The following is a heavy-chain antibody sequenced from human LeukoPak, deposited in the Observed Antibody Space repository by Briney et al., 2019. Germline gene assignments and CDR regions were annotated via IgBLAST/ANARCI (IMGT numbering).Heavy chain of an antibody. CDR3: ARGDTRGNDI. Sequence: SETLSLTCTVSGGSISGYWCSWIRQPPGKGLEWIGYIYYSGSTNYNPSLNSRVTMSVDTSKNQISLKLSSVTAADTAVYYCARGDTRGNDIWGQGTMVTVSS. V-gene: IGHV4-59*01. CDR1: GGSISGYW. J-gene: IGHJ3*02. CDR2: IYYSGST. D-gene: IGHD1-26*01.